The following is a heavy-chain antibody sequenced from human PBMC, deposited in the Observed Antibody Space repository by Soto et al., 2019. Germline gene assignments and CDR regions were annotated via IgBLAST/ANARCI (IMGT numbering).Heavy chain of an antibody. CDR2: IKQDGSEK. CDR3: ARESRSGASRYYYMDV. V-gene: IGHV3-7*01. Sequence: EVQLVESGGGLVQPGGSLRLSCAASGFTFSSYWMSWVRQAPGKVLEWVANIKQDGSEKYYVASVKGGFTISRDNAKNSLYLQMNGRRDEDTAVYYCARESRSGASRYYYMDVWGKGTTVTVSS. D-gene: IGHD6-25*01. J-gene: IGHJ6*03. CDR1: GFTFSSYW.